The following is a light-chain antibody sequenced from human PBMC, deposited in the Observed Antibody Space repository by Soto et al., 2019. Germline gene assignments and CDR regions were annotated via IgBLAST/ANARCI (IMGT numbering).Light chain of an antibody. Sequence: EIVLTQSPGTLSLSPGERATLSCRASQSISGSYLGWFQQKPGQAPRLLIYGASSRATAIPARFSGSATGTHCARTIRRLETEGFAVAYRSQESYLQKNFGQGTRLAIK. CDR2: GAS. J-gene: IGKJ5*01. CDR3: SQESYLQKN. V-gene: IGKV3-20*01. CDR1: QSISGSY.